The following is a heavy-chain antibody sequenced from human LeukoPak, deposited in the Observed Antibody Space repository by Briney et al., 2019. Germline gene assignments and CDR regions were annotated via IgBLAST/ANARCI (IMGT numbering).Heavy chain of an antibody. V-gene: IGHV3-66*01. CDR1: GFTVSSNY. CDR2: IYSGGST. D-gene: IGHD3-22*01. Sequence: PGGSLRLSCAASGFTVSSNYMSWARQAPGKGLEWVSVIYSGGSTYYADSVKGRFTISRDNSKNTLYLQMNSLRAEDTAVCYCACTYYYDSSGYYGDYWGQGTLVTVSS. J-gene: IGHJ4*02. CDR3: ACTYYYDSSGYYGDY.